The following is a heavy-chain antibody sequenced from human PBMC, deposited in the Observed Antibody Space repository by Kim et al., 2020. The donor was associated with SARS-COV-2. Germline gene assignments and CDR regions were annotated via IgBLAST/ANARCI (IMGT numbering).Heavy chain of an antibody. V-gene: IGHV3-23*01. Sequence: GGSLRLSCAASGFTFSSYAMSWVRQAPGKGLEWVSAISGSGGGTYYADSVKGRFTISRDNSKNTLYLQMNSLRAEDTAVYYCAKDGRGYSGYGWDHDAFDIWGQGTMATVTA. CDR3: AKDGRGYSGYGWDHDAFDI. J-gene: IGHJ3*02. D-gene: IGHD5-12*01. CDR1: GFTFSSYA. CDR2: ISGSGGGT.